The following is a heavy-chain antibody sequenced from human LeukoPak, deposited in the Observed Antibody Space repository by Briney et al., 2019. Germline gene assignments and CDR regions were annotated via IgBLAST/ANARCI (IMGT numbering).Heavy chain of an antibody. CDR3: TTDRYYDNSELQFQH. J-gene: IGHJ1*01. Sequence: GGSLRPSCAASGFTLNNAWMSWVRQAPGKGLEWLGRIKRETDGGTIDYAAPVKGRFTISRDGSRNTLYLQMDSLKIEDTAVYYCTTDRYYDNSELQFQHWGQGTLVTVSS. CDR1: GFTLNNAW. D-gene: IGHD3-22*01. CDR2: IKRETDGGTI. V-gene: IGHV3-15*01.